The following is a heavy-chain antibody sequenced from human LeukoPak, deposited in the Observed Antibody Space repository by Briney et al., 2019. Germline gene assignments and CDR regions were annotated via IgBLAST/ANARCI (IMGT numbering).Heavy chain of an antibody. Sequence: GGSLILSCAASGFTFSSYWMSWVRQAPGKGLEWVANIKQDGSEKYYVDSVKGRFTISRDNSKNSLYLQMNSLRAEDTAVYYCARSRIFGVAYYFDYWGQGTLVTVSS. V-gene: IGHV3-7*01. CDR1: GFTFSSYW. D-gene: IGHD3-3*01. CDR2: IKQDGSEK. J-gene: IGHJ4*02. CDR3: ARSRIFGVAYYFDY.